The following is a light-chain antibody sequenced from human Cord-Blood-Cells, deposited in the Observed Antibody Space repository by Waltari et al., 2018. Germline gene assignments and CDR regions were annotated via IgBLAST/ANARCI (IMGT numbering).Light chain of an antibody. CDR2: AAS. CDR3: QQLNSYPIT. CDR1: QGITSY. J-gene: IGKJ5*01. V-gene: IGKV1-9*01. Sequence: DIQLTQSPSLLSASVGDRVTTTCRASQGITSYLAWYQQKPGKAPKLLIYAASTLQSGVPSRFSGSGSGTEFTLTISSLQPEDFATYYCQQLNSYPITFGQGTRLEIK.